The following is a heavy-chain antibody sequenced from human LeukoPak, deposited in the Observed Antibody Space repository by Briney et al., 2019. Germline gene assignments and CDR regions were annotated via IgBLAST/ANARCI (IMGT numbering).Heavy chain of an antibody. D-gene: IGHD2-2*01. CDR2: ISGSDGST. CDR1: GFPFSSYA. Sequence: GSLRLSCAASGFPFSSYAMTWVRQAPDKGLEWVSAISGSDGSTYYADSVKGRFTISRDDSQNTLYLQMNSLSAEDTAVYYCAKVETSGGANCYALDYWGQGTLVTVSS. V-gene: IGHV3-23*01. J-gene: IGHJ4*02. CDR3: AKVETSGGANCYALDY.